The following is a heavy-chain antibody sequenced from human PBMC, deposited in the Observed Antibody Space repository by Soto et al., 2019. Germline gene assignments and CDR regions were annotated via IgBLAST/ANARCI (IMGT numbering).Heavy chain of an antibody. V-gene: IGHV1-69*08. J-gene: IGHJ4*02. Sequence: QVQLVQSGTEVKKSGSSVKVSCKASGGTFSSYSISWMRQAPGQGLEWMGRIIPILGIANYAQKFQGRVTITADKYTSTAYMELSSLRSEDTAIYYCARDKAVTGDFDYWGQGTLVTVSS. CDR2: IIPILGIA. CDR3: ARDKAVTGDFDY. D-gene: IGHD4-17*01. CDR1: GGTFSSYS.